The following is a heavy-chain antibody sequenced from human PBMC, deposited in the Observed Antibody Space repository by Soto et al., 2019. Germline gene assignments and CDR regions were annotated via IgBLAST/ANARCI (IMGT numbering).Heavy chain of an antibody. D-gene: IGHD6-13*01. Sequence: VGPDQSSETLSLTCAVYGGSFSGYYWSWIRQPPGKGLEWIGEINHSGSTNYNPSLKSRVTISVDTSKDQFSLKLSSVTAADTAVYYCARGQSVSSWYMFWFDPWGQGTLVTVSS. J-gene: IGHJ5*02. CDR2: INHSGST. CDR1: GGSFSGYY. CDR3: ARGQSVSSWYMFWFDP. V-gene: IGHV4-34*01.